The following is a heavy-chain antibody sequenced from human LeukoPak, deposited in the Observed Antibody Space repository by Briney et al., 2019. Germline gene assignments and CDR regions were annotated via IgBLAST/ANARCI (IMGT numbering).Heavy chain of an antibody. CDR1: GESISGFY. V-gene: IGHV4-59*12. J-gene: IGHJ5*02. CDR2: IYYSGST. Sequence: SETLSLTCTVSGESISGFYWNWIRQPPGKGLEWIGYIYYSGSTNYNPSLKSRVTMSVDTSKNQFSLKLSSVTAADTGVYYCARDRPVDRAMVLGWFDPWGQGTLVTVSS. CDR3: ARDRPVDRAMVLGWFDP. D-gene: IGHD5-18*01.